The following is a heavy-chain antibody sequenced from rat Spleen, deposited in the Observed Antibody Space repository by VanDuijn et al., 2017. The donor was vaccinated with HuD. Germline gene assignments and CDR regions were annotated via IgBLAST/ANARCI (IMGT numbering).Heavy chain of an antibody. CDR2: ISYDGSST. D-gene: IGHD1-10*01. CDR1: GFTFSNYG. CDR3: ARRGYNNYFFDY. Sequence: EVQLVESGGGLVQPGRSLKLSCAASGFTFSNYGMAWVRQAPTKGLEWVATISYDGSSTYYRDSVKGRFTISRDNAKSTLYLQMDGLRSDDTATYYCARRGYNNYFFDYWGQGVMVTVSA. J-gene: IGHJ2*01. V-gene: IGHV5-29*01.